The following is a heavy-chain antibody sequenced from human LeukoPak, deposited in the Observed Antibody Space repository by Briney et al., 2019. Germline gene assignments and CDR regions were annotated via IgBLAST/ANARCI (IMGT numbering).Heavy chain of an antibody. J-gene: IGHJ4*02. Sequence: PSQTLSLTCAISGDSVSSNSATWNWIRQSPSRGLEWLGRTHYRSKWYNDSAVSVKSRIIINPDTSKNQFSLKLSSVTAADTAVYYCAREYYDSSGYFDYWGQGTLVTVSS. D-gene: IGHD3-22*01. CDR1: GDSVSSNSAT. V-gene: IGHV6-1*01. CDR3: AREYYDSSGYFDY. CDR2: THYRSKWYN.